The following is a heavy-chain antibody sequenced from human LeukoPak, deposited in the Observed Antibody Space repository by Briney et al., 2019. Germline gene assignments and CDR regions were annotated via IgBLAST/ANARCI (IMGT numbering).Heavy chain of an antibody. CDR2: ITGSGRGT. CDR3: SKDPNGDYVGAFDM. Sequence: GGSLRLSCAASGFTFSSYAMSWVRQAPGKGLEWVSSITGSGRGTYYADSVKGRFSVSRGNSQNTVFLHMNSLRADDTALYYCSKDPNGDYVGAFDMWGPGTMVTVSS. V-gene: IGHV3-23*01. CDR1: GFTFSSYA. D-gene: IGHD4-17*01. J-gene: IGHJ3*02.